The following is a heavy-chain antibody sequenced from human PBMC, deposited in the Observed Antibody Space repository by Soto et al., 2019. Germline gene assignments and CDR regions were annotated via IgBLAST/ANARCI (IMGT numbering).Heavy chain of an antibody. Sequence: PGGSLRLSCAASGFSFNDHAIHWVRQAPGRGLEWVALISYDGSNKYFADSVKGRFTISRDNSKNTLSLHMNSLRSEDTAVYYCARDGSTVTTNYHYAMGVWGQGTTVTVSS. D-gene: IGHD4-17*01. CDR2: ISYDGSNK. CDR3: ARDGSTVTTNYHYAMGV. J-gene: IGHJ6*02. CDR1: GFSFNDHA. V-gene: IGHV3-30-3*01.